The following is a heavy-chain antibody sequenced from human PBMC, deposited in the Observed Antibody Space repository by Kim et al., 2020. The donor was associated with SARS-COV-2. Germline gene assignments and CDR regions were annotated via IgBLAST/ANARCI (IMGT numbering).Heavy chain of an antibody. CDR2: VNSDGSST. CDR1: GFTFSSYW. V-gene: IGHV3-74*01. D-gene: IGHD3-16*01. J-gene: IGHJ4*02. CDR3: ASLSTGYVWDKFDY. Sequence: GGSLRLSCVASGFTFSSYWMHWVRQAPGKGLVLVSRVNSDGSSTSYADSVKGRFTISRDNARNTLYLQMNSLRAEDTAVYYCASLSTGYVWDKFDYWGQGTLDTVSS.